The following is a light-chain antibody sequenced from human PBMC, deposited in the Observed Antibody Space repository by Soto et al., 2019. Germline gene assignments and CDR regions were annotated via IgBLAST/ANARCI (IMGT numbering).Light chain of an antibody. CDR3: QQRSNWPPWT. J-gene: IGKJ1*01. V-gene: IGKV3-11*01. CDR1: QSVSSY. CDR2: DAS. Sequence: EIVLTQSPATLSLSPGERATLSFRASQSVSSYLAWYQQKPGQAPRLLIYDASNRATGIPARFSVSGSGTDFTLTISSLEPEDFAVYYGQQRSNWPPWTFGQGTKVEIK.